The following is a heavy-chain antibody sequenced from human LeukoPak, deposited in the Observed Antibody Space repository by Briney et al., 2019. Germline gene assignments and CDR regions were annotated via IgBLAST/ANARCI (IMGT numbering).Heavy chain of an antibody. CDR3: ARDPRGRGGMDV. CDR1: GYTFTAYY. Sequence: ASVKVSCKASGYTFTAYYMYWVRQAPGQGLEWMGWINPNTGGTNYAQKFQGWVTMTRDTSTSTAYMELNRLKSDDTAVYYCARDPRGRGGMDVWGQGTTVTVSS. V-gene: IGHV1-2*04. J-gene: IGHJ6*02. CDR2: INPNTGGT.